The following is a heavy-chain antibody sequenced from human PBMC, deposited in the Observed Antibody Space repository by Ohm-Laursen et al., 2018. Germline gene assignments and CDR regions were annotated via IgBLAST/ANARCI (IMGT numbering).Heavy chain of an antibody. D-gene: IGHD2-8*01. CDR1: GFNFSEFY. Sequence: SLRLSCAASGFNFSEFYMSWIRQAPGKGLEWISYTSSSGSTIYYADSVKGRFTISRDNAKNSLYLHMSSLRAEDTAIYYCARDDGAYARRSGMDVWGQGTTVTVSS. CDR3: ARDDGAYARRSGMDV. CDR2: TSSSGSTI. J-gene: IGHJ6*02. V-gene: IGHV3-11*04.